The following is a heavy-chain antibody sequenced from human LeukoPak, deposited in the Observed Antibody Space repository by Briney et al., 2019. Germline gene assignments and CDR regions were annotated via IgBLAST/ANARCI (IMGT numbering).Heavy chain of an antibody. CDR2: ISAYNGNT. Sequence: ASVTVSCKASGYTFTSYGISWVRQAPGQGLEWMGWISAYNGNTNYAQKLQGRVTMTTDTSTSTAYMELRSLRSDDMAVYYCARDRPTYYYDSSGYSSFDYWGQGTLVTVSS. V-gene: IGHV1-18*03. CDR3: ARDRPTYYYDSSGYSSFDY. J-gene: IGHJ4*02. CDR1: GYTFTSYG. D-gene: IGHD3-22*01.